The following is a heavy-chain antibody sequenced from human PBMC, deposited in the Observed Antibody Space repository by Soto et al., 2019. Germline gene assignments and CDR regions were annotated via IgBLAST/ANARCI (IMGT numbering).Heavy chain of an antibody. V-gene: IGHV3-74*01. CDR3: VRPRYDGSGTPFDY. D-gene: IGHD3-22*01. CDR1: GFTLSGYW. CDR2: ISPDGSDT. J-gene: IGHJ4*02. Sequence: EVQLVESGGGLVQPGGPLRLSCEASGFTLSGYWMHWVRQVPGKGLVWVSRISPDGSDTTHADSVKGRFTVSRDNAKNTRYLQMNSLRPEDTAVYYCVRPRYDGSGTPFDYWGQGTWVTVSS.